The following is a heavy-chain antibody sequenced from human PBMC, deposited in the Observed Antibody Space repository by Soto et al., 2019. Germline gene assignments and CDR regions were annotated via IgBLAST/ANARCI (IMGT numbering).Heavy chain of an antibody. CDR1: GFTFNNYW. J-gene: IGHJ4*02. D-gene: IGHD3-10*01. Sequence: EVQLVESGGGLVQPGGSLRLSCAASGFTFNNYWMHWVRQAPGQGLVWVSHISGDGSITNYADPVKGRFTISRDNAKNTLYLQINSVRSEDTAVYDCSRQWGVHGNYLRYWGQGTLLTVSS. CDR3: SRQWGVHGNYLRY. CDR2: ISGDGSIT. V-gene: IGHV3-74*01.